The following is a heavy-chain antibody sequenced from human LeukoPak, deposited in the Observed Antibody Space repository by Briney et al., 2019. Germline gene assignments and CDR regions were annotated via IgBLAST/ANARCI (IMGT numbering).Heavy chain of an antibody. V-gene: IGHV4-59*12. J-gene: IGHJ4*02. D-gene: IGHD2-15*01. CDR3: ARGACSGGSCLDY. Sequence: SETLSLTCTVSGGSISSYYWSWIRQPPGKGLEWIGYIYYSGSTNYNPSLKSRVTISVDTSKNRFSLKLSSVTAADTAVYYCARGACSGGSCLDYWGQGTLVTVSS. CDR1: GGSISSYY. CDR2: IYYSGST.